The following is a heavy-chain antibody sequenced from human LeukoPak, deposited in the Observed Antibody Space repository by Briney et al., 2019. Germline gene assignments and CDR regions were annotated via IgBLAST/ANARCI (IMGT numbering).Heavy chain of an antibody. CDR3: AKSSDGSTSFDQ. J-gene: IGHJ4*02. CDR2: ITRSNYI. D-gene: IGHD2-2*01. Sequence: KAGGSLRLSCAASGFTFSSYSMNWVRQAPGKGLEWVSSITRSNYIYYADSVKGRFTISRDNAKNTLYLQINSLRAEDMALYYCAKSSDGSTSFDQWGQGTLVTVSS. CDR1: GFTFSSYS. V-gene: IGHV3-21*04.